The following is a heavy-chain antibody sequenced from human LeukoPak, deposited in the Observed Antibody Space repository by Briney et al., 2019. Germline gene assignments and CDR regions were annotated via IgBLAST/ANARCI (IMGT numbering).Heavy chain of an antibody. CDR1: GGSISSYY. CDR3: AREARGRAHLFDF. V-gene: IGHV4-59*01. Sequence: SETLSLTCTVSGGSISSYYWSWIRQPPGKGLEWIGYIYYIGSTNYNPSLKSRVTMSVDTSKNQFSLKLTSVTAADTAVYYCAREARGRAHLFDFWGQGTLVTVPS. J-gene: IGHJ4*02. CDR2: IYYIGST.